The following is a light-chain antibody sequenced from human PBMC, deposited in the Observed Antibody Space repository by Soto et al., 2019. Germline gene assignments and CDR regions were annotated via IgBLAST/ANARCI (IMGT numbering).Light chain of an antibody. Sequence: QSVLTQPASVSDSPGQSITISCTGTSSDVGGSNFVSWYQQHPGKPPKLIIYDVANRPSGVSYRFSGSKSGNTASLTISGLQAEDEADYFCSSYSISTAYLFGTGTQLTVL. CDR2: DVA. CDR1: SSDVGGSNF. CDR3: SSYSISTAYL. J-gene: IGLJ2*01. V-gene: IGLV2-14*03.